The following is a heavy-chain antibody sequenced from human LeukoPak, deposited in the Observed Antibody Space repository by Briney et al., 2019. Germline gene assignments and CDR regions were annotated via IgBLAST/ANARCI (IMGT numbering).Heavy chain of an antibody. Sequence: PGGSLRLSCAASGFTFSASAMHWVRQASGKGLEWVGRIRNKANGYETAYAASVKGRFIISRDDSKNTAYLQMNSLKTEDTAVYYSTRLGYCTNGVCYFDYWGQGILVTVSS. D-gene: IGHD2-8*01. J-gene: IGHJ4*02. V-gene: IGHV3-73*01. CDR3: TRLGYCTNGVCYFDY. CDR2: IRNKANGYET. CDR1: GFTFSASA.